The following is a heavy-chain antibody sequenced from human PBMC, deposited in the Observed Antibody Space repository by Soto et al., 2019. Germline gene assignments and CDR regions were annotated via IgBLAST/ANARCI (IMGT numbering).Heavy chain of an antibody. CDR1: GFTFSDYY. V-gene: IGHV3-11*01. CDR3: ARTSYGRWVITIFGVYGNY. CDR2: ISSSGSTI. D-gene: IGHD3-3*01. J-gene: IGHJ4*02. Sequence: GGSLRLSCAASGFTFSDYYMSWIRQAPGKGLEWVSYISSSGSTIYYADSVKGRFTISRDNAKNSLYLQMNSLRAEDTAVYYCARTSYGRWVITIFGVYGNYWGQGTLVTVSS.